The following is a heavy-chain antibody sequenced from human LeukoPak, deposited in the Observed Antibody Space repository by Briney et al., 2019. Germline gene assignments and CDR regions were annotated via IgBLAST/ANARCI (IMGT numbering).Heavy chain of an antibody. J-gene: IGHJ4*02. CDR2: ISFSGST. CDR3: ARIHGGI. D-gene: IGHD3-3*02. CDR1: GGSITSSPYY. V-gene: IGHV4-39*07. Sequence: SETLSLTCTDSGGSITSSPYYWGWIRRPPGKGLEWIGSISFSGSTFYNPSLESRVTVSRDTSKNQLSLKVNSVTAADTAVYYCARIHGGIWGQGTLVTVSS.